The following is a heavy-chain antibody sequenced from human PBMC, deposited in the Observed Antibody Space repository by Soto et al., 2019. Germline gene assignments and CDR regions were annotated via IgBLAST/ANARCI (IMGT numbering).Heavy chain of an antibody. D-gene: IGHD4-17*01. CDR3: ATEFKGTTGRCDY. J-gene: IGHJ4*02. CDR2: IYYSGRT. CDR1: GGSISSSSCH. Sequence: TMRLPWTVAGGSISSSSCHWGWSRQPPGSGLEGSGSIYYSGRTYYNPSLKTRVTRSADTARTPHSPQLSYLAAAGTAARKRATEFKGTTGRCDYWGQGTLITVS. V-gene: IGHV4-39*03.